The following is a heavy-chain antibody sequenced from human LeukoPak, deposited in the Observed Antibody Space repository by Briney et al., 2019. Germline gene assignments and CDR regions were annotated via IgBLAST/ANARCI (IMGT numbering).Heavy chain of an antibody. CDR2: INSDGSST. J-gene: IGHJ4*02. CDR3: ARESQSSYVDC. Sequence: GGSLRLSCAASGFTFSSYGMQWVRQAPGEGLVWVSRINSDGSSTGYADSVKGRFTISRDNAKNTLYLQMNSLRAEDTAVYYCARESQSSYVDCWGQGTLVTVSS. V-gene: IGHV3-74*01. D-gene: IGHD6-13*01. CDR1: GFTFSSYG.